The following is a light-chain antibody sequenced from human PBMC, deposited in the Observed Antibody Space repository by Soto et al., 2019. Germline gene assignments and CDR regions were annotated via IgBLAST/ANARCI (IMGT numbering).Light chain of an antibody. CDR3: QTWGTGIHVV. Sequence: QSVLTQSPSASASLVASVKLTCTLSSGHSSYAIAWHQQQPEKGPRYLMKLDSDGSHTKGDAIPDRFSGSSSGAERYLTISSLQSEDEADYYCQTWGTGIHVVFGGGTKLTVL. CDR2: LDSDGSH. J-gene: IGLJ2*01. CDR1: SGHSSYA. V-gene: IGLV4-69*01.